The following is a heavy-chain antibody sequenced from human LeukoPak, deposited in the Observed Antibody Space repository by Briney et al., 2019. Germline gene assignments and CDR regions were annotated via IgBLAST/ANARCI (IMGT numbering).Heavy chain of an antibody. Sequence: SETLSLTCAVYGGSFSGYYWSWIRQPPGKGLEWIGEINHRGSTNYNPSLKSRVTISVDTTKNHFSLKLSSVTAADTAVYFCARGIAVSGIGCFDPWGQGALVNVSS. CDR2: INHRGST. CDR3: ARGIAVSGIGCFDP. J-gene: IGHJ5*02. V-gene: IGHV4-34*01. CDR1: GGSFSGYY. D-gene: IGHD6-19*01.